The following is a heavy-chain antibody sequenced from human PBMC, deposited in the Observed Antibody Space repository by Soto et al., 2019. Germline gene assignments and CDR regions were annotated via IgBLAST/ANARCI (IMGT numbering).Heavy chain of an antibody. V-gene: IGHV1-69-2*01. CDR3: AYGSGSYIHYFEY. Sequence: ASVXVSCRVGFYTFTDHYCHGWQQAPGKGLEWLCLVDPEGSETIYAEKFQGRVTITADTSTDTAYMELRSLRSEDTGVYYCAYGSGSYIHYFEYWGQGTLVTVSS. CDR1: FYTFTDHY. CDR2: VDPEGSET. D-gene: IGHD3-10*01. J-gene: IGHJ4*02.